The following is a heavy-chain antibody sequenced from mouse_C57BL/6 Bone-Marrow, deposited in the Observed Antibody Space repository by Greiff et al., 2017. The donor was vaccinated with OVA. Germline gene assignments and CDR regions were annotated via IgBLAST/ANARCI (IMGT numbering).Heavy chain of an antibody. Sequence: EVQGVESGGGLVQSGRSLILSCATSGFTFSDFYMEWVRQAPGKGLEWIAASRNKANDYTTEYSASVKGRFIVSRDTSQSILYLQMNALRAEDTAIYYCARDALTGYYAMDYWGQGTSVTVSS. CDR3: ARDALTGYYAMDY. CDR1: GFTFSDFY. V-gene: IGHV7-1*01. J-gene: IGHJ4*01. D-gene: IGHD4-1*01. CDR2: SRNKANDYTT.